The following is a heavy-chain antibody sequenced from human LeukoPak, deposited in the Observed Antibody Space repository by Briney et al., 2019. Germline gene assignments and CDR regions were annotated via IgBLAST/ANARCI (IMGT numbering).Heavy chain of an antibody. CDR1: GGSVSSGSYY. J-gene: IGHJ6*04. Sequence: SETLSLTCTVSGGSVSSGSYYWTWIRQPPGKGLEWIGYIYYSGSTNYNPSLNSRVTISVDTSKNQFSLKLSSVTAADTAVYYCARDGQDYGDYDYYYGMDVWGKGTTVTVSS. CDR2: IYYSGST. CDR3: ARDGQDYGDYDYYYGMDV. D-gene: IGHD4-17*01. V-gene: IGHV4-61*01.